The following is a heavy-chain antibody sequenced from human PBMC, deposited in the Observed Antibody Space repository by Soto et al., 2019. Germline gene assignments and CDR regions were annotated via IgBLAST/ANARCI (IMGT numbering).Heavy chain of an antibody. V-gene: IGHV3-23*01. Sequence: EVQLLESGGDLLQPGGSLGLSCAASGFAFSYYSMSWVRQAPGKGLEWVSGISGSGYSRYYAVSVRGRVTISRDNSRNTLYLQMDSLRAEDTAVYYCAKSLGNNLDDYHFHYWGQGTLVTVAS. CDR3: AKSLGNNLDDYHFHY. J-gene: IGHJ4*02. D-gene: IGHD1-20*01. CDR1: GFAFSYYS. CDR2: ISGSGYSR.